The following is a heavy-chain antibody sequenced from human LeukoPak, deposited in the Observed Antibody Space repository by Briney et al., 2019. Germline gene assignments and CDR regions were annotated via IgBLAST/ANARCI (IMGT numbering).Heavy chain of an antibody. D-gene: IGHD6-13*01. J-gene: IGHJ4*02. CDR1: GGSXSGYY. CDR3: ARAAAGTVRYFDY. V-gene: IGHV4-34*01. Sequence: PSETLSLTCAVYGGSXSGYYWSWIRQPPGKGLEWIGEINHSGSTNYNPSLKSRVTISVDTSKNQLPLKLSSVTAADTAVYYCARAAAGTVRYFDYWGQGTLVTVSS. CDR2: INHSGST.